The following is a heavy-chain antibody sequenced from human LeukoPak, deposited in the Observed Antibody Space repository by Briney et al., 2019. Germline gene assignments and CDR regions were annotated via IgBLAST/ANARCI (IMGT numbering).Heavy chain of an antibody. CDR3: AKSSGRYSIEQEPDY. D-gene: IGHD6-13*01. CDR2: ISYDGSNK. CDR1: GFTFSSYG. V-gene: IGHV3-30*18. J-gene: IGHJ4*02. Sequence: GGSLRLSCAASGFTFSSYGRHWVRQAPGKGLEWVAVISYDGSNKYYADSVKGRFTISRDNSKNTLYLQMNSLRAEDTAVYYCAKSSGRYSIEQEPDYWGQGTLVTVSS.